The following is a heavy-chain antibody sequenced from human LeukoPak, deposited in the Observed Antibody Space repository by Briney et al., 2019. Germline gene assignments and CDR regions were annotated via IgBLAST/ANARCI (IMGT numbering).Heavy chain of an antibody. Sequence: SETLSLTCAVYGGSFSGYYWSWIRQPPGKGLEWIGEINHSGSTNYNPSLKSRVTISVDTSKNQFSLKLSSVTAADTAVYYCARERRIYYDSSGYWAAMYCYYGMDVWGQGTTVTVSS. CDR3: ARERRIYYDSSGYWAAMYCYYGMDV. CDR2: INHSGST. CDR1: GGSFSGYY. V-gene: IGHV4-34*01. D-gene: IGHD3-22*01. J-gene: IGHJ6*02.